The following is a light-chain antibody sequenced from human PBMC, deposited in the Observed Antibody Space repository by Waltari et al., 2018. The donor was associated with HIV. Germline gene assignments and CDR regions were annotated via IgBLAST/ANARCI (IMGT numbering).Light chain of an antibody. V-gene: IGLV1-40*01. J-gene: IGLJ2*01. Sequence: QSVPTPPPSVSGAPGQKVTVSCTARSSNIGAGSDVPWYQQFPGTAPKLLVYGNGNRPSGVPDRFSAAKAGTSASLAITGLQAEDEADYYCQSFDKSLRDTVVFGGGTKVSVL. CDR3: QSFDKSLRDTVV. CDR2: GNG. CDR1: SSNIGAGSD.